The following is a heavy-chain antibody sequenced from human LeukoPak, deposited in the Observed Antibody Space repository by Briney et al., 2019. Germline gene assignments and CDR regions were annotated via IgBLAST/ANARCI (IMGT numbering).Heavy chain of an antibody. Sequence: SETLSLTCAVYGVSFSGYYWSWIRQPPGKGLEWIGEINHSGSTNYNPSLKSRVTISVDTSKNQFSLKLSSVTAADTAVYYCARQDDSNYSTGWGQGTLVTVSS. J-gene: IGHJ4*02. CDR3: ARQDDSNYSTG. CDR2: INHSGST. V-gene: IGHV4-34*01. D-gene: IGHD4-11*01. CDR1: GVSFSGYY.